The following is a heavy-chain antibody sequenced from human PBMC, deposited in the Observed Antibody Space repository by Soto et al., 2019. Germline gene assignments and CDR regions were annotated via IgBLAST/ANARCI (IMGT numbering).Heavy chain of an antibody. V-gene: IGHV4-4*02. J-gene: IGHJ4*02. CDR3: ARSSSSGEFDY. D-gene: IGHD6-6*01. Sequence: QVQLQESGPGLVKPSGTLSLTCAVSGGSISSSNWWSWVRQPPGKGLEWIGEIYHSGSTNYNPSLRSRLTISVDTSKNQFSLKLTSVTAADTAVYYCARSSSSGEFDYWGQGTLVTVSS. CDR2: IYHSGST. CDR1: GGSISSSNW.